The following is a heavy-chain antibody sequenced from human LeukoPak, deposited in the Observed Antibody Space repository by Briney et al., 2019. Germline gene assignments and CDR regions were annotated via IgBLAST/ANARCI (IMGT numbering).Heavy chain of an antibody. J-gene: IGHJ3*02. V-gene: IGHV3-7*05. Sequence: GGSLRLSCAASGFTFSNYWMSWVRQAPGKGLEWVANIKQDGSEKYYVDSVKGRFTISRDNAKNSLYVQMNSLRAEDTAVYYCARPLRDGYNFDAFDIWGQGTMVTVSS. CDR1: GFTFSNYW. CDR3: ARPLRDGYNFDAFDI. CDR2: IKQDGSEK. D-gene: IGHD5-24*01.